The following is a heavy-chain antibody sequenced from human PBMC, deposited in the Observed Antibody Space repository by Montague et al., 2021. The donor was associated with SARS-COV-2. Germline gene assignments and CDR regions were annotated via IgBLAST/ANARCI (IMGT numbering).Heavy chain of an antibody. CDR3: ARVTLGGRDGRTRQYEGLDS. V-gene: IGHV4-59*01. Sequence: SETRSLTSTASGGSISRYFCNWIRQTPGKGLEWMGYVHDVESSIXNPXCQSRITILLDTPKNQFSLRLNAVTAADTAVYYCARVTLGGRDGRTRQYEGLDSWGQGILVTVSS. D-gene: IGHD3-16*01. CDR1: GGSISRYF. CDR2: VHDVESS. J-gene: IGHJ4*02.